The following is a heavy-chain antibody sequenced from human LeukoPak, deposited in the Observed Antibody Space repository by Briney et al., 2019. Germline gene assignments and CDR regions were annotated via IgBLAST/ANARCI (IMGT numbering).Heavy chain of an antibody. J-gene: IGHJ4*02. CDR1: GFTFSSYS. Sequence: GGSLRLSCAGSGFTFSSYSMNWVRQAPGKGLEWVSSISSSSSYIYYADSVKGRFTISRDNAKNSLYLQMNSLRAEDTAVYYCARGRDLAADYWGQGTLVTVSS. CDR3: ARGRDLAADY. CDR2: ISSSSSYI. V-gene: IGHV3-21*01.